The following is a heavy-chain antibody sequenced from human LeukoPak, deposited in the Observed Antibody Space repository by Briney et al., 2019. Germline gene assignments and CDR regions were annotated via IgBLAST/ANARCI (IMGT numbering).Heavy chain of an antibody. V-gene: IGHV3-74*01. CDR1: GFTFSNYW. CDR2: IKSDGSDT. Sequence: GGSLRLSCAASGFTFSNYWMLWVRQAPGMGLVWVSRIKSDGSDTTYADSVKGRFTISRDNAKSTLYLQMNSLRAEDTAVYYCLYHDCGVTSSLESYWAQGILVNVS. D-gene: IGHD3-16*01. CDR3: LYHDCGVTSSLESY. J-gene: IGHJ4*02.